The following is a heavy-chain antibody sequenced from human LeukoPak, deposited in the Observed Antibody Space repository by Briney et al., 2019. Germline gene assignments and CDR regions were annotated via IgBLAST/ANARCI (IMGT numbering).Heavy chain of an antibody. D-gene: IGHD3-22*01. Sequence: ASVKVSCKASGYTFTSYDINWVRQAPGQGLEWMGWISAYNGNTNYAQKLQGRVTMTTDTSTSTAYMELRSLRSDDTAVYYCARALDHSRGYYYGYWGQGTLVTVSS. CDR1: GYTFTSYD. J-gene: IGHJ4*02. CDR2: ISAYNGNT. V-gene: IGHV1-18*01. CDR3: ARALDHSRGYYYGY.